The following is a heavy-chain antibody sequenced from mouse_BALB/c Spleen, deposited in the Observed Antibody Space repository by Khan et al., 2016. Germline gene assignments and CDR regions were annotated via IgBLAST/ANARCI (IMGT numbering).Heavy chain of an antibody. CDR1: GFTFSSFG. D-gene: IGHD2-4*01. CDR3: ARDYPFAY. Sequence: EVELVESGGGLVQPGGSRKLSCAASGFTFSSFGMHWVRQAPEKGLEWVAYISSGSSTIYYADTVKGRFTISRDKPKNTLFLQMTSVRSEDTAMYYCARDYPFAYWGQGTLVTVS. CDR2: ISSGSSTI. J-gene: IGHJ3*01. V-gene: IGHV5-17*02.